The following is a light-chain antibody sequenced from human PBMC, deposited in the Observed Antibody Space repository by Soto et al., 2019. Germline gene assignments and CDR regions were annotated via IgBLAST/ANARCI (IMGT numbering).Light chain of an antibody. V-gene: IGKV3-20*01. CDR1: QSVSSSY. Sequence: EIVLTQSPGTLSLSPGERGTLSCRASQSVSSSYLAWYQQKPGQAPRLLIYDASTRPTGIPDRFSGSGSGTDFTLTISRLEPEDFAVYYCQQYGGSLTFGGGTKVEIK. CDR3: QQYGGSLT. J-gene: IGKJ4*01. CDR2: DAS.